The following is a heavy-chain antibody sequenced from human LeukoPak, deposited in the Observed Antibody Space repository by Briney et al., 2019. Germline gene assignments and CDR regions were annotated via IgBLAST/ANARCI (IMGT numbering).Heavy chain of an antibody. CDR1: GYTFTGYY. CDR3: ATNILVRDIINWFDP. V-gene: IGHV1-2*02. CDR2: INPSSGGT. D-gene: IGHD3-10*01. J-gene: IGHJ5*02. Sequence: ASVIVSCKASGYTFTGYYMHWVRQAPGQGLEWMGWINPSSGGTNYAQKFQGRVTMTRDTSISTAYMELSSLRYDDTAVYYCATNILVRDIINWFDPWGQGTLVTVSS.